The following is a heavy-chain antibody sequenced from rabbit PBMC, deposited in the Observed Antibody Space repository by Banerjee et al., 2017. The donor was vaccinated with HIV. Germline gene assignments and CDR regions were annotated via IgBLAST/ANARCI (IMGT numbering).Heavy chain of an antibody. V-gene: IGHV1S43*01. CDR2: IVSSSGST. Sequence: QQQLVESGGDLVKPGGTLTLTCKASGFSFSSSYWMCWVRQAPGKGPEWIACIVSSSGSTWYASWVNGRFTISRSTSLNTVDLKMTSLTAADTATYFCARSAGDGIIRLDLWGQGTLVTVS. CDR1: GFSFSSSYW. CDR3: ARSAGDGIIRLDL. D-gene: IGHD2-1*01. J-gene: IGHJ3*01.